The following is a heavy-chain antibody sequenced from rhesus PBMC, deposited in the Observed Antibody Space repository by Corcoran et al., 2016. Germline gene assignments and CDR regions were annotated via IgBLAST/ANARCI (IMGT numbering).Heavy chain of an antibody. CDR3: ARKVGVVSAKNRFDV. Sequence: QLQLQESGPGLVKPSETLSLTCAVSGGSIRINWWIWLRQPPRKGMVWIGLISGSGGSTSYNPSLKSRVTISTDTSKNQFSLKLSSVTAADTAVYYCARKVGVVSAKNRFDVWGPGVLVTVSS. J-gene: IGHJ5-1*01. CDR1: GGSIRINW. CDR2: ISGSGGST. V-gene: IGHV4-173*01. D-gene: IGHD2-39*02.